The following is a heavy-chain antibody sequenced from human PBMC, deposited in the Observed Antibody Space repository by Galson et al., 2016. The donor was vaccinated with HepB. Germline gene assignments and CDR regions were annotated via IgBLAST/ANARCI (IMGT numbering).Heavy chain of an antibody. D-gene: IGHD6-6*01. J-gene: IGHJ3*02. CDR1: GFTFDDYV. Sequence: SLRLSCADSGFTFDDYVMHWVRQVPGKGLEWVSGWKSSEINYADSVKGRFTISRDNTKKSLYLQMNSLRVGDTALYYCVTDPSYRSSVRAFDIWGRGTMVTVSS. CDR3: VTDPSYRSSVRAFDI. V-gene: IGHV3-9*01. CDR2: WKSSEI.